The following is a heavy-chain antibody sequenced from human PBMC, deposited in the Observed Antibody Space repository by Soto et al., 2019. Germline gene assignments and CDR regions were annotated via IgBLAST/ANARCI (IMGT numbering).Heavy chain of an antibody. D-gene: IGHD5-12*01. CDR1: GFPFSNYA. Sequence: VQLLESGGSLVQPGGSLTLSCAASGFPFSNYAMSWVRQTPEKGLEWGAAISGGGNDRYYADFVKGRFTFSRDNSRNILYLQMTSLRAEDTATYYCARSLFMVAPDNEPFDYWGQGTLVTVSS. J-gene: IGHJ4*02. CDR2: ISGGGNDR. CDR3: ARSLFMVAPDNEPFDY. V-gene: IGHV3-23*01.